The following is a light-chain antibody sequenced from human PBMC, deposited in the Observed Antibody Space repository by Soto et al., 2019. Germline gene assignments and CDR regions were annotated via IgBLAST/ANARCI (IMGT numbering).Light chain of an antibody. J-gene: IGKJ1*01. CDR1: QSISSW. CDR3: QQYNSYSPWT. Sequence: DIQMTQSPSTLSASVGDRVTITCRASQSISSWLAWYQQKPGKAPKLLIYDASSLESGVPSRFGGTGSGTEFTLTISSLQPDDFATYYCQQYNSYSPWTFGQATKVEIK. CDR2: DAS. V-gene: IGKV1-5*01.